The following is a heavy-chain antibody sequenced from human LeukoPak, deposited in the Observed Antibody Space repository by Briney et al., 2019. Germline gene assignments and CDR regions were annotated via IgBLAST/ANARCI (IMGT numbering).Heavy chain of an antibody. V-gene: IGHV1-2*02. CDR1: GYTFTGYY. J-gene: IGHJ5*02. CDR2: INPNSGGT. CDR3: AREGGLWYDSSGYFNWFDP. D-gene: IGHD3-22*01. Sequence: ASVKVSCKASGYTFTGYYMHWVRQAPGQGLEWMGWINPNSGGTNYAQKFQGRVTMTRDTSISTAYMELRSLRSDDTAVYYCAREGGLWYDSSGYFNWFDPWGQGTLVTVSS.